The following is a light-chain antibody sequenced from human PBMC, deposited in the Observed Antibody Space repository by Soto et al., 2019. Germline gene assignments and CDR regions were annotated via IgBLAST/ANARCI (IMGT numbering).Light chain of an antibody. CDR1: QSISSW. CDR2: KAS. J-gene: IGKJ1*01. V-gene: IGKV1-5*03. Sequence: DIQMTQSPSTLSASVGDRVTITCRASQSISSWLAWYQQKPGKAPKLLMYKASSLDSGVPARFSGSGSGTEFTLTISSLQPDDFATYYCQQYNSYPWTFGQGTKVEIK. CDR3: QQYNSYPWT.